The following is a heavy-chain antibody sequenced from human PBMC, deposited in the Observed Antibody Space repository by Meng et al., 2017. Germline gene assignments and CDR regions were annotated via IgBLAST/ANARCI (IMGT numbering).Heavy chain of an antibody. CDR2: IRKDGSEK. D-gene: IGHD6-13*01. J-gene: IGHJ4*02. Sequence: GGSLRLSCAASGFSFSSNWMSWVRQAPGKGREWVANIRKDGSEKHYVDSVKGRFTISRDNAKNSLYLQMNSLRAEDTAVYYCARSIAAAFDYWGQGTLVTVSS. CDR1: GFSFSSNW. CDR3: ARSIAAAFDY. V-gene: IGHV3-7*01.